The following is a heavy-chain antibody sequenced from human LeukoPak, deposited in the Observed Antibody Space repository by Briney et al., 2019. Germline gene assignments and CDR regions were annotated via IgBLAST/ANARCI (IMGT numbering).Heavy chain of an antibody. CDR3: AELGITMIGGV. V-gene: IGHV3-21*01. CDR2: ISSSSSYI. J-gene: IGHJ6*04. CDR1: GFTLSSYS. D-gene: IGHD3-10*02. Sequence: GGSLRLSCAASGFTLSSYSMNWVRQAPGKGLEWVSSISSSSSYIYYADSVKGRFTISRDNAKNSLYLQMNSLGAEDTAVYYCAELGITMIGGVWGKGTTVTISS.